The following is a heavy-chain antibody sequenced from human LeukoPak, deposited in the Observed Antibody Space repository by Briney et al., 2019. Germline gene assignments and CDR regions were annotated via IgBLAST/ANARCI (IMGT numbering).Heavy chain of an antibody. D-gene: IGHD3-22*01. Sequence: TSVKVSCKASGGTFSSYAISWVRQAPGQGLEWMGRIIPIFGTANYAQKFQGRVTITTDESTSTAYMELSSPRSEDTAVYYCASDDSSGYLWWFDPWGQGTLVTVSS. CDR3: ASDDSSGYLWWFDP. CDR1: GGTFSSYA. V-gene: IGHV1-69*05. CDR2: IIPIFGTA. J-gene: IGHJ5*02.